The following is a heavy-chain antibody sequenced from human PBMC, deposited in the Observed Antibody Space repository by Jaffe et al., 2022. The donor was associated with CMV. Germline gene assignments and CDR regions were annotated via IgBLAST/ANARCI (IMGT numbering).Heavy chain of an antibody. CDR1: GGSFSGYY. J-gene: IGHJ6*02. CDR3: ARGGVGLVIRYYYYYGMDV. D-gene: IGHD6-19*01. V-gene: IGHV4-34*01. CDR2: INHSGST. Sequence: QVQLQQWGAGLLKPSETLSLTCAVYGGSFSGYYWSWIRQPPGKGLEWIGEINHSGSTNYNPSLKSRVTISVDTSKNQFSLKLSSVTAADTAVYYCARGGVGLVIRYYYYYGMDVWGQGTTVTVSS.